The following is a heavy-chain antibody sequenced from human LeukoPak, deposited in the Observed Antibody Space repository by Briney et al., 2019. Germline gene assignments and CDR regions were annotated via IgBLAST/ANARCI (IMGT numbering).Heavy chain of an antibody. CDR1: GYTFSSYV. J-gene: IGHJ5*02. CDR3: ARDMVGLAADGNWFDP. CDR2: VATYNSKT. D-gene: IGHD6-13*01. Sequence: ASVKVSCKASGYTFSSYVISWVRQAPGQGLEWMGWVATYNSKTKYAEKVQGRVTMTTDTSTTSAYMELRTLMCDDTAVYYCARDMVGLAADGNWFDPWGQGTLVTVSS. V-gene: IGHV1-18*01.